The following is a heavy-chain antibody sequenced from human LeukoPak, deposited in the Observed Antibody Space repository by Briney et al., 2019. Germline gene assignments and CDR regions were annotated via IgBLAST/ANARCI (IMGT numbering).Heavy chain of an antibody. D-gene: IGHD3-3*01. CDR2: IYTSGST. Sequence: SETLSLTCTVSGGSISSYYWSLIRQPAGKGLEWIGRIYTSGSTNYYPSLTSRVPMSVDTSKNQFSLKLSSVSAADTAVYYCARLESGYLYLWGRGTLVTVSS. CDR1: GGSISSYY. V-gene: IGHV4-4*07. J-gene: IGHJ2*01. CDR3: ARLESGYLYL.